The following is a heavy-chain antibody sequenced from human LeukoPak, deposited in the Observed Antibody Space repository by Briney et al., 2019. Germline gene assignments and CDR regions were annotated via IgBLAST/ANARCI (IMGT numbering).Heavy chain of an antibody. D-gene: IGHD6-19*01. Sequence: PGGSLRLSCAASGFTFSSYGMHWVRQAPGKGLEWVAFIRYDGSNKYYADSVKGRFTISRDNSKNTLYLQMNSLRAEDTAVYYCAKVILAVAGTWSFDYWGQGTLVTVSS. V-gene: IGHV3-30*02. CDR2: IRYDGSNK. J-gene: IGHJ4*02. CDR1: GFTFSSYG. CDR3: AKVILAVAGTWSFDY.